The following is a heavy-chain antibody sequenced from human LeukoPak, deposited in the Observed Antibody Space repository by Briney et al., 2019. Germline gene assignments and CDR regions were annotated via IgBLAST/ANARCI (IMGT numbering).Heavy chain of an antibody. J-gene: IGHJ6*02. Sequence: GGSLRLSCAASGFTFSSYWMSWVRQAPGKGLEWVANIKQDGSEKYYVDSVKGRFIISRDNAKNSLYLQMNSLRAEDTAVYYCARDQGYSGYDSEDYYYYYGMDVWGQGTTVTVSS. D-gene: IGHD5-12*01. CDR1: GFTFSSYW. V-gene: IGHV3-7*01. CDR2: IKQDGSEK. CDR3: ARDQGYSGYDSEDYYYYYGMDV.